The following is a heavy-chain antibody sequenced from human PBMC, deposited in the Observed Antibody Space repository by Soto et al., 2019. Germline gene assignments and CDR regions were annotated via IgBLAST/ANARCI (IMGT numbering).Heavy chain of an antibody. D-gene: IGHD3-22*01. CDR1: GGSISSYY. V-gene: IGHV4-59*12. J-gene: IGHJ5*02. CDR3: ARGIPITMIVVVRNWFDP. Sequence: PSETLSLTCTVSGGSISSYYWSWVRQPPGKGLEWIGEINYSGSTNYNPSLKSRVTISVDTSKNQFSLKLSSVTAADTAVYYCARGIPITMIVVVRNWFDPWGQGTLVTVSS. CDR2: INYSGST.